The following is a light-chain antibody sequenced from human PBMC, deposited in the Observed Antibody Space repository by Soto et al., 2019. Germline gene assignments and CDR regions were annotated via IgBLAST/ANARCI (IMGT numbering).Light chain of an antibody. CDR2: ATS. V-gene: IGKV1-12*01. CDR1: QRISRL. Sequence: DIQMTQAPSSGSASVGDRVSITCRASQRISRLLGWYQQKPGKAPALLIFATSSLHSGVPSRFSGSGSRTNFTITISSLPPEDFAPYSCQQANAFPLTFGGGTKV. J-gene: IGKJ4*01. CDR3: QQANAFPLT.